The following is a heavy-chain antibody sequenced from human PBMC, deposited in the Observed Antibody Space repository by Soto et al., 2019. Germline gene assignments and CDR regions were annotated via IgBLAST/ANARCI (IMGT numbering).Heavy chain of an antibody. CDR1: GFTFSSYA. J-gene: IGHJ6*03. V-gene: IGHV3-23*01. CDR2: ISGSGGST. Sequence: GGSLRLSCAASGFTFSSYAMSWVRQAPGKGLEWVSAISGSGGSTYYADSVKGRFTISRDNSKNTLYLQMNSLRAEDTAVYYCAKAARFLEWFSPRGYYMDVWGKGPTVTVSS. CDR3: AKAARFLEWFSPRGYYMDV. D-gene: IGHD3-3*01.